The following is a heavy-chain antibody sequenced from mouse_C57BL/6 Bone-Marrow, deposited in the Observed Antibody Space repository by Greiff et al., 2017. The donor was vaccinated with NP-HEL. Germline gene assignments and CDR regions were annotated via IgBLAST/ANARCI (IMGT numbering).Heavy chain of an antibody. CDR2: ISSGGSYT. CDR1: GFTFSSYG. J-gene: IGHJ2*01. D-gene: IGHD4-1*01. Sequence: EVQGVESGGDLVKPGGSLKLSCAASGFTFSSYGMSWVRQTPDKRLEWVATISSGGSYTYYPDSVKGRFTISRDNAKNTLYLQMSSLKSEDTAMYYCARVRLGQDYWGQGTTLTVSS. CDR3: ARVRLGQDY. V-gene: IGHV5-6*01.